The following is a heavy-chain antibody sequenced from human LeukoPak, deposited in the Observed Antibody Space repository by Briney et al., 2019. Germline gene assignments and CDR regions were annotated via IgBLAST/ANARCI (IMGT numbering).Heavy chain of an antibody. D-gene: IGHD3-9*01. Sequence: GGSLRLSCAASGFTFSSYAMSWVRQAPGKGLEWVSAISGSGGSTYYADSVKGRFTISRDNSKNTLYLQMNSLRAEDTAVYYCAKDPYYGIWGSVCDYWGQGTLVTVSS. V-gene: IGHV3-23*01. CDR3: AKDPYYGIWGSVCDY. J-gene: IGHJ4*02. CDR2: ISGSGGST. CDR1: GFTFSSYA.